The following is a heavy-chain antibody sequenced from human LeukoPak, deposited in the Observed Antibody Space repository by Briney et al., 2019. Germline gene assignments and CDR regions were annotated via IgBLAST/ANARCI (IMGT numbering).Heavy chain of an antibody. V-gene: IGHV1-69*13. CDR3: AREGPQRITMMSPDAFDI. CDR1: GGTFSSYA. D-gene: IGHD3-22*01. CDR2: IIPIFGTA. J-gene: IGHJ3*02. Sequence: SVKVSCKASGGTFSSYAISWVRQAPGQGLEWMGGIIPIFGTANYAQKFQGRVTITADESTSTAYMGLSSLRSEDTAVYYCAREGPQRITMMSPDAFDIWGQGTMVTVSS.